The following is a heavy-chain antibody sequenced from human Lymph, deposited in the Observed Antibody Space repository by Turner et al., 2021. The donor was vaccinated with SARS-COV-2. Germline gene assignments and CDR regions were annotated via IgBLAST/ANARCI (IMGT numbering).Heavy chain of an antibody. CDR1: GFTFSNYA. J-gene: IGHJ3*02. Sequence: VQLVESGGGVVQPGRSLRLSGPAAGFTFSNYAIHWVRQAPGKGLEWVAVISYDGFNKYCSDSVKGQFTISRDNSKNTLYLQMSSLRAEDTAVYYCARGSGSYLSAFDIWGQGTMVTVSS. CDR3: ARGSGSYLSAFDI. V-gene: IGHV3-30*04. CDR2: ISYDGFNK. D-gene: IGHD1-26*01.